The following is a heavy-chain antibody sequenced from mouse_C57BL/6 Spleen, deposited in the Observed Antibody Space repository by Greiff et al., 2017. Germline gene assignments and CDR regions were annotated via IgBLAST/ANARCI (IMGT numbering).Heavy chain of an antibody. CDR3: ARDPSYAMDY. J-gene: IGHJ4*01. CDR2: ISSGSSTI. CDR1: GFTFSDYG. Sequence: EVQVVESGGGLVKPGGSLKLSCAASGFTFSDYGMHWVRQAPEKGLEWVAYISSGSSTIYYADTVKGRFTISRDNAKNTLFLQMTSLRSEDTAMYYCARDPSYAMDYWGKGTSVTVSS. V-gene: IGHV5-17*01.